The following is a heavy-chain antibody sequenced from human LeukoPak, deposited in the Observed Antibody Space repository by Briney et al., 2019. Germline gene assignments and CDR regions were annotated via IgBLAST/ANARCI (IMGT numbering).Heavy chain of an antibody. CDR1: GGSLSGFY. CDR3: ARASSFDKTTRWNPAYFGP. V-gene: IGHV4-34*01. CDR2: INHSGTT. J-gene: IGHJ5*02. Sequence: PSETRSLTCAVHGGSLSGFYWSWIRQPPGKGLEWIGEINHSGTTNYNPSLKGRVTISVDTSKNQVSLDLASVTAADTAVYYCARASSFDKTTRWNPAYFGPWGPGSLVTVAS. D-gene: IGHD1-1*01.